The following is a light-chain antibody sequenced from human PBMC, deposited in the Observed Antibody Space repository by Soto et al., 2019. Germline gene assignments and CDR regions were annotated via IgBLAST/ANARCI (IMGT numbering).Light chain of an antibody. CDR3: CSYAGSYTYV. Sequence: QSALTQPRSVSGSPGQSVTISCTGTSSDVGGYNYVSWYQQHPGKAPKLMIFDVSKRPSGVPDRLSGSKSGYTASLTISGLQAEDEADYYCCSYAGSYTYVFGTGTKVTVL. V-gene: IGLV2-11*01. J-gene: IGLJ1*01. CDR1: SSDVGGYNY. CDR2: DVS.